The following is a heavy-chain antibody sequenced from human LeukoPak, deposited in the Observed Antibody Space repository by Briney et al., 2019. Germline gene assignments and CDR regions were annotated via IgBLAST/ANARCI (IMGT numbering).Heavy chain of an antibody. V-gene: IGHV4-61*02. D-gene: IGHD2-2*01. CDR1: GGSISSGSYY. CDR2: IYTSGST. Sequence: SETLSLTCTVSGGSISSGSYYWSWIRQPAGKGLEWLGRIYTSGSTNYNPSLKSRVTISVDTSKNQFSLKLSSVTAADTAVYYCARKGYCSSTSCYGKYYFDYWGQGTLVTVSS. J-gene: IGHJ4*02. CDR3: ARKGYCSSTSCYGKYYFDY.